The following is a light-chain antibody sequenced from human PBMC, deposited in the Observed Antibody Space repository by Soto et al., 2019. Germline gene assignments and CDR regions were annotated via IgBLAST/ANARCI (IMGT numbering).Light chain of an antibody. Sequence: QSALTQPPSVSGSPGQSVTISCTGTSSDVGSYNRLSWYQQPPGTAPKLIMYEVNTRPSGVPDRFSGSKSGSTASLTISGLQAEDEAHYFCQSYDFTLGAFWVFGGGTKVTVL. CDR2: EVN. V-gene: IGLV2-18*02. J-gene: IGLJ3*02. CDR1: SSDVGSYNR. CDR3: QSYDFTLGAFWV.